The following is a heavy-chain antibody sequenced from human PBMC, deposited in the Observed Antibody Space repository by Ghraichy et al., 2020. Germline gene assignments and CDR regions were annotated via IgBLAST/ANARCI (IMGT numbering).Heavy chain of an antibody. CDR1: GGSFSGYY. V-gene: IGHV4-34*01. CDR3: ARIWSGYYIVYWYFDL. CDR2: INHSGST. J-gene: IGHJ2*01. D-gene: IGHD3-3*01. Sequence: SETLSLTCAVYGGSFSGYYWSWIRQPPGKGLEWIGEINHSGSTNYNPSLKSRVTISVDTSKNQFSLKLSSVTAADTAVYYCARIWSGYYIVYWYFDLWGRGTLVTVSS.